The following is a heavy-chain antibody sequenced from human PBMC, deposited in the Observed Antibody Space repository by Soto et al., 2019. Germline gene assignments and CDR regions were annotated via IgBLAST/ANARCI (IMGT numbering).Heavy chain of an antibody. D-gene: IGHD1-20*01. Sequence: EVQLVESGGGLVQPGGSLRLSCAASGFTFSRYWMSWVRQAPGKGLEWVANIKQDGSEKYYVDSVKGRFTISRDNAKNSLYLQMNSLRAEDTAVYYCARDWVWYNWNQAVDPWGQGTLVTVSS. CDR2: IKQDGSEK. V-gene: IGHV3-7*03. CDR3: ARDWVWYNWNQAVDP. CDR1: GFTFSRYW. J-gene: IGHJ5*02.